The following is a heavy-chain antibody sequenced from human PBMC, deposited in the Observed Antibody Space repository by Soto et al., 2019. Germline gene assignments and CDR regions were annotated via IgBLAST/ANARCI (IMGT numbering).Heavy chain of an antibody. CDR2: IYYSGST. J-gene: IGHJ5*02. V-gene: IGHV4-61*01. CDR1: GGSVSSGSYY. D-gene: IGHD2-2*01. Sequence: SETLSLTCTVSGGSVSSGSYYWSWIRQPPGKGLEWIGYIYYSGSTNYNPSLKSRVTISVDTSKNQFSLKLSSVTAADTAVYYCARDCSTSCYEDWFDPWGQGTLVTVSS. CDR3: ARDCSTSCYEDWFDP.